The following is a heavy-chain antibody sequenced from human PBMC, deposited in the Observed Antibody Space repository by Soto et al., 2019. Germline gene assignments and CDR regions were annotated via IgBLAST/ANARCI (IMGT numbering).Heavy chain of an antibody. V-gene: IGHV4-39*01. CDR1: GGSISSSSYY. CDR3: ARHRITMVRGVIMCRFDP. D-gene: IGHD3-10*01. J-gene: IGHJ5*02. Sequence: PSETLSLTCTVSGGSISSSSYYWGWIRQPPGKGLEWIGSIYYSGSTYYNPSLKSRVTISVDTSKNQFSLKLSSVTAADTAVYYCARHRITMVRGVIMCRFDPWGQGTLVT. CDR2: IYYSGST.